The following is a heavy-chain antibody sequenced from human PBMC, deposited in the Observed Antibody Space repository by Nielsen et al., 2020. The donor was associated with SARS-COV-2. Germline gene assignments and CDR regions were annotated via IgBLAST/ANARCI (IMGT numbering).Heavy chain of an antibody. J-gene: IGHJ1*01. CDR1: GFTFSSYA. V-gene: IGHV3-23*01. CDR2: ISGSGGST. CDR3: AKMSPPGIAVGTAEYFQH. D-gene: IGHD6-19*01. Sequence: GESLKISCAASGFTFSSYAMNWVRQAPGKGLEWVSSISGSGGSTYYADSVKGRFTISRDKSKNTLYVLMNSLRAEDTAVYYCAKMSPPGIAVGTAEYFQHWGQGTLVTVSS.